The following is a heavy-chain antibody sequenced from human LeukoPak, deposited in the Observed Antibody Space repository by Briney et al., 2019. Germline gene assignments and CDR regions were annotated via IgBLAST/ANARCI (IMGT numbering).Heavy chain of an antibody. D-gene: IGHD3-16*02. V-gene: IGHV1-2*02. Sequence: GASVKVSCKASGYTFTDYYMHWVRQAPGQGLEWMGWINPNSGGTNYAQKFQGRVTMTRDTSISTAYMELSRLRSDDTAVYYCARNYVWGSYRYHNWFDPWGQGTLVTVSS. CDR3: ARNYVWGSYRYHNWFDP. J-gene: IGHJ5*02. CDR2: INPNSGGT. CDR1: GYTFTDYY.